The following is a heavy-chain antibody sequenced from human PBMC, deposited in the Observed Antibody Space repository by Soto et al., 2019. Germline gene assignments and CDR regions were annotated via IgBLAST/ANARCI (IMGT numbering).Heavy chain of an antibody. CDR3: ARDPPKSYGSGKGDY. Sequence: ASVKVSCKASGYTFTGYYMHWVRQAPGQGLEWMGWISANSGDTNYAQRFQGRVTLTTDTSTTTAYMELRSLTSDDTAVYYCARDPPKSYGSGKGDYWGQGTPVTVSS. J-gene: IGHJ4*02. CDR1: GYTFTGYY. CDR2: ISANSGDT. D-gene: IGHD3-10*01. V-gene: IGHV1-18*04.